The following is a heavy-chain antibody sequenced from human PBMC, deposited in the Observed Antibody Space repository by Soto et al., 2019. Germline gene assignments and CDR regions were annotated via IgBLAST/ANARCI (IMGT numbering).Heavy chain of an antibody. Sequence: QITLKESGPPLVKPTQTLTLTCTFSGFSLSTSGVGVGWIRQPPGKALEWLALIYWDDDKRYSPSLKSRLTITKDTSKNQVVLTMTNMDPVDTATYYCAHDDAELLWPTFDYWGQGTLVTVSS. CDR3: AHDDAELLWPTFDY. J-gene: IGHJ4*02. V-gene: IGHV2-5*02. CDR1: GFSLSTSGVG. D-gene: IGHD1-7*01. CDR2: IYWDDDK.